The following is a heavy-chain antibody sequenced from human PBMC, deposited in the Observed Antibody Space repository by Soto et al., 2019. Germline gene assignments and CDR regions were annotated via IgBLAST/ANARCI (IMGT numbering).Heavy chain of an antibody. V-gene: IGHV5-51*01. CDR3: ARLDRSSSSSLIEGYYYMDV. CDR2: IYPGDSDT. D-gene: IGHD6-6*01. J-gene: IGHJ6*03. Sequence: PGESLKISCKGSGYSFTSYWIGWVRQMPGKGLEWMGIIYPGDSDTRYSPSFQGQVTISADKSISTAYLQWSSLKASDTAMYYCARLDRSSSSSLIEGYYYMDVWGKGTTVTVSS. CDR1: GYSFTSYW.